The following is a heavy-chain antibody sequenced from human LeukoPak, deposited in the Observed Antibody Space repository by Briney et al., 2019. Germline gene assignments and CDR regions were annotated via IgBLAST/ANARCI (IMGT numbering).Heavy chain of an antibody. D-gene: IGHD3-22*01. J-gene: IGHJ5*02. CDR1: GGSISSGDYY. CDR3: ARVGGDYYDSSGYYPPIDP. V-gene: IGHV4-30-4*08. Sequence: PSETLSLTCTVSGGSISSGDYYWSSIRQPPGKGLEWIGYIYYSGSTYYNPSLKSRVTISVDTSKNQFSLKLSSVTAADTAVYYCARVGGDYYDSSGYYPPIDPWGQGTLVTVSS. CDR2: IYYSGST.